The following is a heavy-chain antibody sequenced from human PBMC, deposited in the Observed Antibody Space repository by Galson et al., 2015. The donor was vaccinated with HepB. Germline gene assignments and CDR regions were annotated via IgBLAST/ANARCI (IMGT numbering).Heavy chain of an antibody. V-gene: IGHV3-23*01. J-gene: IGHJ4*02. Sequence: SLRLSCAASGFTLSNSAMSWVRQAPGKGLEWVSAVSGSGDSTYYADFVKGRFTISRDNSKNTLYLQMNSLRAEDTAVYYCAKERWLAATQYYFDYWGQGTLVTVSS. CDR2: VSGSGDST. CDR3: AKERWLAATQYYFDY. CDR1: GFTLSNSA. D-gene: IGHD1-26*01.